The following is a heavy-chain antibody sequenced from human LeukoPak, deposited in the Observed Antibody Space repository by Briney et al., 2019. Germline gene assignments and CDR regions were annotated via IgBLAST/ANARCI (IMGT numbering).Heavy chain of an antibody. Sequence: GRTLRLSCAASVFTHSSDGIHWVRQAPSKGLEWVAVIWYDGSNKWYADSVKGRFPISRDNFKNTLYLQMNSLRAEDTAVYYCAKVGGYYDFSVAFDIWGQGTMVTVSS. D-gene: IGHD3-3*01. V-gene: IGHV3-33*06. CDR3: AKVGGYYDFSVAFDI. CDR1: VFTHSSDG. CDR2: IWYDGSNK. J-gene: IGHJ3*02.